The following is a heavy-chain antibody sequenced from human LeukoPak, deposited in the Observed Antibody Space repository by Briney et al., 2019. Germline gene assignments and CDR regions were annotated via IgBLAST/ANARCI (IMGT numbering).Heavy chain of an antibody. CDR1: GGSISSHY. V-gene: IGHV4-59*11. D-gene: IGHD3-10*01. Sequence: SETLSLTCTVSGGSISSHYWSWIRQPPGKGLEWIGYIYYSGSTNYNPSLKSRVTISVDTSKNQFSLKLSSVTAADTAVYYCARASGLLFDYWGQGTLDTVSS. CDR2: IYYSGST. CDR3: ARASGLLFDY. J-gene: IGHJ4*02.